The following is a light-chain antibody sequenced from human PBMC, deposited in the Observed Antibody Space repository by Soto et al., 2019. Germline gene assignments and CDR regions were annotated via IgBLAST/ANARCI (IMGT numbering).Light chain of an antibody. J-gene: IGLJ1*01. CDR2: EVS. CDR1: SSDVGGYNY. V-gene: IGLV2-14*01. CDR3: SSYTSSSSYV. Sequence: SALTQPASVSGSPGQSITISCTGTSSDVGGYNYVSWYQQHPGKAPKVMIFEVSNRPSGVSTRFSGSKSGNTASLTISGLQAEDEADYYCSSYTSSSSYVFGSGTNVTVL.